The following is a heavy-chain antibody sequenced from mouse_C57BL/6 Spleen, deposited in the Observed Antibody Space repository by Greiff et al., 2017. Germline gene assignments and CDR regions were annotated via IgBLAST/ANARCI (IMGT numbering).Heavy chain of an antibody. CDR3: AREITTVVATGAMDY. D-gene: IGHD1-1*01. CDR2: IWSDGST. J-gene: IGHJ4*01. Sequence: VKLVESGPGLVAPSQSLSITCTVSGFSLTSYGVHWVRQPPGKGLEWLVVIWSDGSTTYNSALKSRLSISKDNSKSQVFLKMNSLQTDDTAMYYCAREITTVVATGAMDYWGQGTSVTVSS. V-gene: IGHV2-6*03. CDR1: GFSLTSYG.